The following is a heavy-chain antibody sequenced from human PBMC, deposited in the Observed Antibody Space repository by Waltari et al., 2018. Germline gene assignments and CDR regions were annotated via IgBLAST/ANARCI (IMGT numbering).Heavy chain of an antibody. Sequence: EVQLLESGGGLVQPGGSLRLSCAASGFTFSSYAMSWVRQAPGKGLEWVSAISGSVVSTYYADAVKGRFTISRDNAKNTLYLQMNSLRAEDTAVYYCATSLDTASERWGQGTMVTVSS. J-gene: IGHJ3*01. V-gene: IGHV3-23*01. D-gene: IGHD5-18*01. CDR3: ATSLDTASER. CDR1: GFTFSSYA. CDR2: ISGSVVST.